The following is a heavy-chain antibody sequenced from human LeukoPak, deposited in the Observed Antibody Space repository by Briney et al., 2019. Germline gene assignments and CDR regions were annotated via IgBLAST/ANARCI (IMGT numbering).Heavy chain of an antibody. V-gene: IGHV4-39*01. Sequence: SETLSLTCTVSGGSISSSSYYWGCIRQPPGKGLEWIGSIYYSGTTYYNPSLKSRVTISVDTSKNQFSLKLSSVTAADTAVYFCARQRGYCSGGSCYRTPHFDYWGRGTLVTVSS. J-gene: IGHJ4*02. D-gene: IGHD2-15*01. CDR2: IYYSGTT. CDR1: GGSISSSSYY. CDR3: ARQRGYCSGGSCYRTPHFDY.